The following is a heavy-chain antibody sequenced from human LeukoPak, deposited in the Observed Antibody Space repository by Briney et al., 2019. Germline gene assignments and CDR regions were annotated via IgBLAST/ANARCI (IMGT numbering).Heavy chain of an antibody. CDR1: GFTFSDYY. CDR3: AREEKVGTSFDY. V-gene: IGHV3-11*01. Sequence: GGSLRLSCAASGFTFSDYYMSWIRQAPGKGLEWVSYISSSGSTIYYADSVKGRFTISRDNAKSSLYLQMNSLRAEDTAVYYCAREEKVGTSFDYWGQGTLVTVSS. CDR2: ISSSGSTI. D-gene: IGHD1-26*01. J-gene: IGHJ4*02.